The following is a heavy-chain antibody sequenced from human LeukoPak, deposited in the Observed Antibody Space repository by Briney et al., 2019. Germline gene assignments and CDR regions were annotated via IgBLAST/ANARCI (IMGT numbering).Heavy chain of an antibody. J-gene: IGHJ5*02. CDR2: INRSGST. D-gene: IGHD3-22*01. V-gene: IGHV4-34*01. CDR3: ARDLLDYDSSGYYYGGNWFDP. CDR1: GGSFSGYY. Sequence: SETLSLTCAVYGGSFSGYYWSWIRQPPGRGLEWIGEINRSGSTNYNPSLKSRVTISVDTSKNQFSLKLSSVTAADTAVYYCARDLLDYDSSGYYYGGNWFDPWGQGTLVTVSS.